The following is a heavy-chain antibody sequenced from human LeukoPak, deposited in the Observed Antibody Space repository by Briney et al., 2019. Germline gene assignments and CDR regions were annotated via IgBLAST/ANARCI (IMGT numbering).Heavy chain of an antibody. CDR2: INHSGNT. CDR3: ARESEETDFDY. V-gene: IGHV4-34*01. J-gene: IGHJ4*02. Sequence: SETLSLTCAVYGGSFSGYYWSWIRQPPGKGLEWIGEINHSGNTSYNPSLNSRVSMSADTSKNQFSLKVRSVTAADTAVYYCARESEETDFDYWGQGTLVTVSS. D-gene: IGHD2-21*02. CDR1: GGSFSGYY.